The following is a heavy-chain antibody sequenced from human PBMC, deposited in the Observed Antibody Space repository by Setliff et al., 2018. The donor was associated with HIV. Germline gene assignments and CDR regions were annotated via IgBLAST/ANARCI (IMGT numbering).Heavy chain of an antibody. CDR1: GYTFTSYG. Sequence: ASVKVSCKASGYTFTSYGISWVRQAPGQGLEWMGWISAYNGNTNYAQKLQGRVTMTRDTSTSTVYMEVSSLRSEDTAVYYCARDGNLYTTSITAGPYYFDFWGQGTLVTVSS. CDR3: ARDGNLYTTSITAGPYYFDF. J-gene: IGHJ4*02. V-gene: IGHV1-18*01. D-gene: IGHD6-13*01. CDR2: ISAYNGNT.